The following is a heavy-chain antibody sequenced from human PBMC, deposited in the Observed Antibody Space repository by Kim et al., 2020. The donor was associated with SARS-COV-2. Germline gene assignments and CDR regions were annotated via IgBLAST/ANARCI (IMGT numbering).Heavy chain of an antibody. V-gene: IGHV3-15*01. Sequence: GGSLRLSCAASGFTFTKVWLSWVLQAPGKGLEWVGRIRSKVDGGKADYAANVKGRLTISSDESKNTLYLQMNGLRAEDTAFYHCTTDYERIGGRCDGATCYPAYVWGQGTLVTVSS. CDR2: IRSKVDGGKA. CDR3: TTDYERIGGRCDGATCYPAYV. D-gene: IGHD2-21*01. CDR1: GFTFTKVW. J-gene: IGHJ4*02.